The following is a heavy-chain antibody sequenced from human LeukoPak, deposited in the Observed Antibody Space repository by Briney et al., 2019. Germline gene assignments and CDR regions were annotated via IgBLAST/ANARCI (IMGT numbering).Heavy chain of an antibody. CDR2: IYHSGST. D-gene: IGHD6-13*01. CDR3: ARSDIAGAFDI. V-gene: IGHV4-38-2*02. Sequence: ASETLSLTCTVSGYSISSGYYWGWIRQPPGKGLEWIGSIYHSGSTYYNPSLKSRVTISVDTSKNQFSLKLSSVTAADTAVYYCARSDIAGAFDIWGQGTMVTVSS. CDR1: GYSISSGYY. J-gene: IGHJ3*02.